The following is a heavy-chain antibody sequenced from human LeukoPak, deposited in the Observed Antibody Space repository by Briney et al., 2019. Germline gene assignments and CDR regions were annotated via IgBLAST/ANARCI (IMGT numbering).Heavy chain of an antibody. J-gene: IGHJ4*02. CDR2: INTDGSVT. D-gene: IGHD1-20*01. CDR3: ARDLNWNQVDY. CDR1: GFTFNAHW. Sequence: PGGSLRLSCAASGFTFNAHWMHWVRQTPEKGLVWVSRINTDGSVTNYADSVKGRFTISRDNAKDTLYLQMNSLRVEDTAAYYCARDLNWNQVDYCGQGSLVTVSS. V-gene: IGHV3-74*01.